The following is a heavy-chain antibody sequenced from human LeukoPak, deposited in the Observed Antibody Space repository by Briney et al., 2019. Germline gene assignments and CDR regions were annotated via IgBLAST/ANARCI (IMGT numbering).Heavy chain of an antibody. CDR3: ARLSAYYYGSFFYYYMDV. D-gene: IGHD3-10*01. CDR2: MSYDGSNK. Sequence: GRSLRLSCAASGFTFSSYAMHWVRQAPGKGLEWVAVMSYDGSNKYYADSVKGRFTISRDNSKNALYLQMNSLRADDTALYYCARLSAYYYGSFFYYYMDVWGKGTTVTVSS. CDR1: GFTFSSYA. V-gene: IGHV3-30*04. J-gene: IGHJ6*03.